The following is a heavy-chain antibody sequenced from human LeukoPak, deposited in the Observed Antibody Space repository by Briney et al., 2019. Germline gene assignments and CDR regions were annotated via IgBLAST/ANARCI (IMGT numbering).Heavy chain of an antibody. Sequence: QSGGSLRLSCAASGFTFTTYVMSWVRQAPGKGLEWVSGIRGSGNSPPYADSVKGRFTISRDNSKSTLSLQMHSLRAEDTAVYYCAKGAFTYGDYAPYFDYWGQGTLVTVSS. D-gene: IGHD4-17*01. J-gene: IGHJ4*02. CDR3: AKGAFTYGDYAPYFDY. V-gene: IGHV3-23*01. CDR2: IRGSGNSP. CDR1: GFTFTTYV.